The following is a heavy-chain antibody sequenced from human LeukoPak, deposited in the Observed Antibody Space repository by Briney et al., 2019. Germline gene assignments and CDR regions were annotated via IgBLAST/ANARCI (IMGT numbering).Heavy chain of an antibody. CDR2: IYYSGST. CDR1: GGSISSYY. J-gene: IGHJ4*02. V-gene: IGHV4-59*01. D-gene: IGHD3-22*01. CDR3: ARGADSSGYYSIFNFDY. Sequence: SESLSLTCTVSGGSISSYYWNWIRQPPGKGLEWIGYIYYSGSTNYNPSLKSRVTISVDTSKNQFSLKLSSVTAADTAVYYCARGADSSGYYSIFNFDYWGQGTLVTVSS.